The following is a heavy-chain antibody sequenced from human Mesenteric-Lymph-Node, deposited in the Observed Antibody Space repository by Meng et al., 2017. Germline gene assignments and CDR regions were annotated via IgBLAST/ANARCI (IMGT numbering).Heavy chain of an antibody. V-gene: IGHV4-39*01. CDR2: IYYNGHA. CDR3: ARRGSYYDSVGYYYFDY. CDR1: GGSISGSNYY. Sequence: QLQLQESGPGLVKPSETLSLTCTVPGGSISGSNYYWGWVRQPPGKGLEWIGSIYYNGHANYNPSLKSRVTISVDTSKNQFSLKLSSVTAADTAAYYCARRGSYYDSVGYYYFDYWGQGTLVTVSS. D-gene: IGHD3-22*01. J-gene: IGHJ4*02.